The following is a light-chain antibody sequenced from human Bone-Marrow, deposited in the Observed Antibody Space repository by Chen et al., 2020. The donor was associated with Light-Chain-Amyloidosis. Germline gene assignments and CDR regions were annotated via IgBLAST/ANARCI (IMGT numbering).Light chain of an antibody. V-gene: IGLV3-25*03. CDR1: FLPKQY. CDR2: QDI. J-gene: IGLJ2*01. Sequence: SYELTQPPSVSVSPGQTARITCSGDFLPKQYASWYLQKAGQAPVMVIYQDIKRPSGIPERFSGSSSGTTVTLTISGVQAEDEADDYCQSVDNSGSWVFGGGTELTVL. CDR3: QSVDNSGSWV.